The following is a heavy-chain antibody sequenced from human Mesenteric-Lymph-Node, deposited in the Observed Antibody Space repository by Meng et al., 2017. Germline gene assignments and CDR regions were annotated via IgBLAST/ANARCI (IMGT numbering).Heavy chain of an antibody. Sequence: GESLKISCAASGFTFSSYDMSWVRQAPGKGLEWVSYISSSGSTIYYADSVKGRFTISRDNAKNSLYLQMNSLRAEDTAVYYCARGGTNDYGDYSWWFDPWGQGTLVTVSS. J-gene: IGHJ5*02. CDR1: GFTFSSYD. CDR3: ARGGTNDYGDYSWWFDP. D-gene: IGHD4-17*01. V-gene: IGHV3-48*03. CDR2: ISSSGSTI.